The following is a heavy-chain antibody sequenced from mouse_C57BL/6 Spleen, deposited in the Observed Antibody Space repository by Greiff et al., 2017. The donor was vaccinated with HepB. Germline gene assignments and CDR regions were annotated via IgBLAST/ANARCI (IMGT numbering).Heavy chain of an antibody. V-gene: IGHV1-39*01. J-gene: IGHJ2*01. D-gene: IGHD1-1*01. CDR2: INPNYGTT. Sequence: EVKLQQSGPELVKPGASVKISCKASGYSFTDYNMNWVKQSNGKSLEWIGVINPNYGTTSYNQKFKGKATLTVDQSSSTAYMQLNSLTSEDSAVYYCARSYNGSSYGYFDYWGQGTTLTVSS. CDR3: ARSYNGSSYGYFDY. CDR1: GYSFTDYN.